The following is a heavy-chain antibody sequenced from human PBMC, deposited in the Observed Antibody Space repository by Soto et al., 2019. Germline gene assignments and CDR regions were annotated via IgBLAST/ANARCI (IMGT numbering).Heavy chain of an antibody. Sequence: QVRLVQSGAEVKKPESSVKVSCKPSGGTFNSYAIHWVRQAPGQGLEWMGAIIPISGTANSAQKFQGRVTITADESTSTAYMELSSLRSEDTAVYYCARALVGASLVGGRYYGMDVWGQGTTVTVSS. D-gene: IGHD1-26*01. CDR2: IIPISGTA. CDR1: GGTFNSYA. V-gene: IGHV1-69*01. J-gene: IGHJ6*02. CDR3: ARALVGASLVGGRYYGMDV.